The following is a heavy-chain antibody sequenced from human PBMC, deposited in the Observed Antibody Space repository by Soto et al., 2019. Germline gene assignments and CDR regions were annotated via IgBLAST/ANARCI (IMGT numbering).Heavy chain of an antibody. Sequence: SVKVSCKASGGTFSSYAISWVRQAPGQGLEWMGGIIPIFGAANYAQKFQGRVTITADESTSTAYMELSSLRSEDTAVYYCAGADSGWYKHFDSWGQGTLVTVSS. CDR1: GGTFSSYA. J-gene: IGHJ5*01. CDR3: AGADSGWYKHFDS. V-gene: IGHV1-69*13. D-gene: IGHD6-19*01. CDR2: IIPIFGAA.